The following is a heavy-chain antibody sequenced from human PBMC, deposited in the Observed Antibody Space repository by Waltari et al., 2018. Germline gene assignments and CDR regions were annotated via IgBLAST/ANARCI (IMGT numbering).Heavy chain of an antibody. V-gene: IGHV1-3*01. Sequence: QVQLVQSGAEVKKPGASVKVSCKASGYTFTSYAMHWVRQAPGQRLEWMGWINAGNGNTKYSQKFQGRVTITRDTSASTADMELSSLRSEDTAVYYCARGDSSGYYYVTAFDIWGQGTMVTVSS. CDR2: INAGNGNT. D-gene: IGHD3-22*01. J-gene: IGHJ3*02. CDR1: GYTFTSYA. CDR3: ARGDSSGYYYVTAFDI.